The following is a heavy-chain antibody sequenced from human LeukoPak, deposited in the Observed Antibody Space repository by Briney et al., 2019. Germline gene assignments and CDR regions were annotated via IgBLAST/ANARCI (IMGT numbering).Heavy chain of an antibody. Sequence: ASVKVSCKASGGTFSSYAISWVRQAPGQGLEWMGGIIPIFGTANYAQKFQGRVTITADESTSTAYMELSSLGSEDTAVYYCARGLTRGETCDRDRLLFDYWGQGTLVTVSS. J-gene: IGHJ4*02. CDR3: ARGLTRGETCDRDRLLFDY. D-gene: IGHD3-10*01. CDR1: GGTFSSYA. CDR2: IIPIFGTA. V-gene: IGHV1-69*13.